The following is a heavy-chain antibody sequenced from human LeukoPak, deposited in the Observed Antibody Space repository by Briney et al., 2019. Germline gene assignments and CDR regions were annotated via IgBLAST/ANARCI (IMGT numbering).Heavy chain of an antibody. CDR3: ARGGGLDV. V-gene: IGHV3-7*03. D-gene: IGHD3-16*01. J-gene: IGHJ6*02. CDR2: INHNGNVN. CDR1: GFTFNSYW. Sequence: GSLRLSCSASGFTFNSYWMKWARQAPGKGLEWVASINHNGNVNYYVDSVKGRFTISRDNAKNSLYLQMSNLRAEDTAVYFCARGGGLDVWGQGATVTVSS.